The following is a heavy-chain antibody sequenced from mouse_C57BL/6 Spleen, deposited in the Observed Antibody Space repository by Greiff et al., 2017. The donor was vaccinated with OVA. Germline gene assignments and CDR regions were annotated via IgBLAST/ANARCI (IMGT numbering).Heavy chain of an antibody. D-gene: IGHD2-5*01. CDR1: GYTFTSYW. CDR2: IDPSASYT. J-gene: IGHJ2*01. CDR3: ARSLYSKKGGY. Sequence: QVQLQQPGAELVMPGASVKLSCKASGYTFTSYWMHWVKQRPGQGLEWIGEIDPSASYTNYNQKFKGKSTLTVDKSSSTAYMQLSSLTSEDSAVNYCARSLYSKKGGYWGQGTTLTVSS. V-gene: IGHV1-69*01.